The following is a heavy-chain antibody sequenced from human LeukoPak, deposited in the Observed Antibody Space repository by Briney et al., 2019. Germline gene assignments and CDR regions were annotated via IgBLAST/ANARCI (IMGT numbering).Heavy chain of an antibody. J-gene: IGHJ3*02. V-gene: IGHV4-34*01. CDR3: ARQLSNVYSPGPAFDI. CDR2: VAHKGPT. CDR1: GANLNDYY. Sequence: SESLSLTCAVYGANLNDYYWSWMRQTPGKGLQWIGEVAHKGPTVYSPTLNRKYNLSLKSRVTISVDTSKNQFSLKLSSVTAADTAVYYCARQLSNVYSPGPAFDIWGQETMVTVSS. D-gene: IGHD2-21*01.